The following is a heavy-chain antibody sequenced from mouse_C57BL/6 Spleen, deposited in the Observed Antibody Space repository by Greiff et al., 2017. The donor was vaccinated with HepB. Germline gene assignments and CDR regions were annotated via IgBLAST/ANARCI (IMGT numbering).Heavy chain of an antibody. J-gene: IGHJ4*01. CDR1: GFSLTSYG. V-gene: IGHV2-5*01. CDR3: AKWTTVVATRENYAMDY. CDR2: IWRGGST. Sequence: QVQLKESGPGLVQPSQSLSITCTVSGFSLTSYGVHWVRQSPGKGLEWLGVIWRGGSTDYTAAFMSRLSITKDNSKSQVFFKMNSLQADDTAIYYCAKWTTVVATRENYAMDYWGQGTSVTVSS. D-gene: IGHD1-1*01.